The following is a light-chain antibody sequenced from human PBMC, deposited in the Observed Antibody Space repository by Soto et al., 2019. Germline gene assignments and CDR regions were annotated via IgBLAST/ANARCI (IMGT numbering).Light chain of an antibody. Sequence: EIVLTQSPGTLSLSPGERATLSCRASQSVSSSYLNWYQQKPGQAPRLLIYGASSRATGIPDRFSGSGSGTDFTLTISRLEPEDFAVYYCQQYGSSPPYTFGQGTKLVMK. CDR3: QQYGSSPPYT. CDR2: GAS. V-gene: IGKV3-20*01. J-gene: IGKJ2*01. CDR1: QSVSSSY.